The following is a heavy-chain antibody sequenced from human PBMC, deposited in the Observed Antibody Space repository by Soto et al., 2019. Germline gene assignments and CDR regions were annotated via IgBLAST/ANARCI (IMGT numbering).Heavy chain of an antibody. D-gene: IGHD3-10*01. CDR2: IYHSGSI. CDR3: VRKFGEVLAEAFDI. CDR1: NASISSRTC. V-gene: IGHV4-4*02. Sequence: SETLSLTCTVPNASISSRTCATWYRPPPAKGLEWIGEIYHSGSINHNPSLKSRVTMSVDKSNNQFSLKLTPVTAADTAGYDCVRKFGEVLAEAFDIWGHGPVVT. J-gene: IGHJ3*02.